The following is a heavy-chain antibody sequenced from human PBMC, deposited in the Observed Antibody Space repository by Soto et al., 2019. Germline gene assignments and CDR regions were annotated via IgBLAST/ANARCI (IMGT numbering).Heavy chain of an antibody. Sequence: QVQLVESGGGVVQPGRSLRLSCAASGFTFSSYGMHWVRQAPDKGLEWVAAIWYDGSNKYYADSVKGRFTISRDNSKNTLYLQMNSLRAEDTAVYYCARSAHRRYSSSWYDYWGQGTLVTVSS. CDR1: GFTFSSYG. V-gene: IGHV3-33*01. J-gene: IGHJ4*02. CDR3: ARSAHRRYSSSWYDY. D-gene: IGHD6-13*01. CDR2: IWYDGSNK.